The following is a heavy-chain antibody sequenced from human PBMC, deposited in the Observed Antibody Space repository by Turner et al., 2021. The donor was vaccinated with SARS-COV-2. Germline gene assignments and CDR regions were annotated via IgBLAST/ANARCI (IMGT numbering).Heavy chain of an antibody. CDR2: INPNSGGT. V-gene: IGHV1-2*02. D-gene: IGHD6-6*01. CDR1: GYTCTGYY. Sequence: QVQLVQSGAEVKKPGAPVKVSCKAAGYTCTGYYMHWVRQAPGQGLEWMEWINPNSGGTNYAQKFQGRVTMTRDTSISTAYMELSRLRSDDTAVYYCARALSSSSGDFDYWGQGTLVTVSS. J-gene: IGHJ4*02. CDR3: ARALSSSSGDFDY.